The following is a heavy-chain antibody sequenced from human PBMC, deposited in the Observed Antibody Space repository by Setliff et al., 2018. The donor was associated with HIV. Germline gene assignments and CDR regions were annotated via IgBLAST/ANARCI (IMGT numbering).Heavy chain of an antibody. Sequence: GASVKVSCKASGGTISSYAIGWVRQAPGQGLEWMGWISAHYGSTKYAQTLQGRVTMTTDTSTNTAYMELRSLRSDDTAVYYCASSSPTTYYYGSGSPPLDYWGQGTLVTVSS. CDR3: ASSSPTTYYYGSGSPPLDY. D-gene: IGHD3-10*01. CDR1: GGTISSYA. J-gene: IGHJ4*02. V-gene: IGHV1-18*01. CDR2: ISAHYGST.